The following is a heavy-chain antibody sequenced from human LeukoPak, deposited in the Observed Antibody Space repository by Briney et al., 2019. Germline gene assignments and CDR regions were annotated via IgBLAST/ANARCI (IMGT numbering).Heavy chain of an antibody. Sequence: SETLSLTCTVSGGSISSSSYYWGWIRQPPGKGLEWIGSIYYSGSTYYNPSLKSRVTISVDTSKNQFSLKLSSVTAADTAVYYCARRGYSGYGRNWFDPWGQGTLVTVSS. V-gene: IGHV4-39*01. J-gene: IGHJ5*02. CDR3: ARRGYSGYGRNWFDP. D-gene: IGHD5-12*01. CDR1: GGSISSSSYY. CDR2: IYYSGST.